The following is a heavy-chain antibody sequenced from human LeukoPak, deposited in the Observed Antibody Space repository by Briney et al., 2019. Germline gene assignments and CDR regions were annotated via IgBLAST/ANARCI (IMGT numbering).Heavy chain of an antibody. J-gene: IGHJ5*02. CDR1: VLMFRSYA. V-gene: IGHV3-23*01. CDR2: ISGRGGCT. D-gene: IGHD3-10*01. CDR3: AKVQKAILWFGELGDWFDP. Sequence: PGGSLRLSCAASVLMFRSYAMSGVRQAPGRGVEGVSDISGRGGCTYYADPLKRRVTISRDNYKNTLYLQMNSLRAEDTAVHYCAKVQKAILWFGELGDWFDPWGQGTLVTVSS.